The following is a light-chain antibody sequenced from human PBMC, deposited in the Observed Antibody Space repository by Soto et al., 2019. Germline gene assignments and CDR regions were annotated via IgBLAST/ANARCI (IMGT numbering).Light chain of an antibody. Sequence: QSVLTQPPSVSGASGQRVTISCTGSSSNIGAGYDVHWYQQLPGTAPKLLIYGNSNRPSGVPDRFSGSKSGTSASLAITGLQAEDEADYYCQSYDSSLSGVFGTGTKVPV. CDR3: QSYDSSLSGV. CDR2: GNS. CDR1: SSNIGAGYD. J-gene: IGLJ1*01. V-gene: IGLV1-40*01.